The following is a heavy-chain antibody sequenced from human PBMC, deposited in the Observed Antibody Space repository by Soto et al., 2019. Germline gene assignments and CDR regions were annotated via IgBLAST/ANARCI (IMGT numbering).Heavy chain of an antibody. CDR3: ARQHYGDYTNDY. J-gene: IGHJ4*02. Sequence: SETLSLTCTVSGGSISSSIYYWGWIRQPPGKGLEWIGSIYYSGSTYYNPSLKSRVTISVDTSKNQFSLKLSSVTAADTAVYYCARQHYGDYTNDYWGEGTLVTFSS. D-gene: IGHD4-17*01. CDR2: IYYSGST. V-gene: IGHV4-39*01. CDR1: GGSISSSIYY.